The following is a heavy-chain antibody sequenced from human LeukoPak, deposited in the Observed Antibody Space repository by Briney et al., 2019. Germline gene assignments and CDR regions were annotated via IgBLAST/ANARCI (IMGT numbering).Heavy chain of an antibody. CDR3: ARRLTQYDCFDP. D-gene: IGHD2-2*01. J-gene: IGHJ5*02. Sequence: SQTLSLTCAFSGESVSSNSVTWNWIRQSPSRGLEWLGRTYYRSTWYNDYAVSVRGRITVNPDTSKNQFSLHLNSVTPEDTAVYYCARRLTQYDCFDPWGQGILVTVSS. V-gene: IGHV6-1*01. CDR1: GESVSSNSVT. CDR2: TYYRSTWYN.